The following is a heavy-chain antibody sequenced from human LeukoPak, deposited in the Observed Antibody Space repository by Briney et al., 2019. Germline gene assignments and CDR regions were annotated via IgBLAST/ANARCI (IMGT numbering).Heavy chain of an antibody. D-gene: IGHD2-2*02. J-gene: IGHJ4*02. CDR3: AIRLRRRKIRSEIVVVPAAITDY. CDR1: GFSLRDYS. CDR2: ISSSSRYT. V-gene: IGHV3-21*01. Sequence: GGSLRLSCAASGFSLRDYSMDWVRQAPGKGLEWVSSISSSSRYTFYVDSVKGRFTISRDNAKNSLYLQMNSLRAEDTAVYYCAIRLRRRKIRSEIVVVPAAITDYWGQGTLVTVSS.